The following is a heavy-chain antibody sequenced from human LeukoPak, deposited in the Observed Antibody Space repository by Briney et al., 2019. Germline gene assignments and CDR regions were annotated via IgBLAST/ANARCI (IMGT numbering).Heavy chain of an antibody. CDR3: AKDSLAAATPFDY. CDR2: ISGSSFYT. J-gene: IGHJ4*02. V-gene: IGHV3-11*06. CDR1: GFTFSDYF. D-gene: IGHD6-13*01. Sequence: GGSLRLSCAASGFTFSDYFMTWVRQAPGQELQWVSYISGSSFYTDYADSVKGRFTISRDNAKNSLHLQMNSLRAEDTAVYYCAKDSLAAATPFDYWGQGTLVTVSS.